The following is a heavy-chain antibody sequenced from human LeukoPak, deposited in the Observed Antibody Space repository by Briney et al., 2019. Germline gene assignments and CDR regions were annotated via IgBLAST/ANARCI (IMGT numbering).Heavy chain of an antibody. D-gene: IGHD4-17*01. CDR3: ARSLLYGDYADY. Sequence: GASVKVSCKASGYTFTGYYMHWVRQAPGQGLEWMGWINPNSGGTNYAQKFQGGVTMTRDTSISTAYMELSRLRSDDTAVYYCARSLLYGDYADYWGQGTLVTVSS. J-gene: IGHJ4*02. V-gene: IGHV1-2*02. CDR1: GYTFTGYY. CDR2: INPNSGGT.